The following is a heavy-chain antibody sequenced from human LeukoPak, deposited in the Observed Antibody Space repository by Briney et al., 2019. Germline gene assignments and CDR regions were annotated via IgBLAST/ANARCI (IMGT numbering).Heavy chain of an antibody. J-gene: IGHJ5*01. CDR1: GGSISSNY. CDR3: ATSGGKYNWFDS. Sequence: KPSETLSLTCTVSGGSISSNYWSWIRQPPGKGLEWIGYIYYSGSTNYNPSLKSRVTISVDTSKNQFSLKLSSVTAADTAVYYCATSGGKYNWFDSWGQGTLVTVSS. V-gene: IGHV4-59*01. D-gene: IGHD3-10*01. CDR2: IYYSGST.